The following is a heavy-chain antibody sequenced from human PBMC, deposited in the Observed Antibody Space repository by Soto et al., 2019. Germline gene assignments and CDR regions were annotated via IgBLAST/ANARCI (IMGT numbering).Heavy chain of an antibody. CDR3: ARERKGSTRGGYYYGMDV. CDR2: IYYSGST. Sequence: SVSAGILRPGGYYWCWIRQHPGKGLEWIGYIYYSGSTYYNPSLKSRVTISVDTSKNQFSLKLSSVTAADTAVYYCARERKGSTRGGYYYGMDVWGQGTTVT. CDR1: AGILRPGGYY. D-gene: IGHD3-10*01. J-gene: IGHJ6*02. V-gene: IGHV4-31*03.